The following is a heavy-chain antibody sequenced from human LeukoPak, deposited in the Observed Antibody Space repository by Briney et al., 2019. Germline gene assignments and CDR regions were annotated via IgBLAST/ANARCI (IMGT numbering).Heavy chain of an antibody. CDR3: ARVLHYDFWSGYPQD. D-gene: IGHD3-3*01. V-gene: IGHV4-38-2*02. CDR2: IYHSGST. Sequence: SETLSLTCTVSGYSISSGYYWGWIRQPPGKGLEWIGSIYHSGSTYYNPSLKSRVTISVDTSKNQFSLKLSSVTAADTAVYYCARVLHYDFWSGYPQDWGQGTLVTVSS. CDR1: GYSISSGYY. J-gene: IGHJ4*02.